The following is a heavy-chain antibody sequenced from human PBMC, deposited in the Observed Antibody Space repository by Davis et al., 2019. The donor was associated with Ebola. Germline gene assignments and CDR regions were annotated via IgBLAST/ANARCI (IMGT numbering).Heavy chain of an antibody. J-gene: IGHJ5*01. D-gene: IGHD1-26*01. CDR2: IGAYNGNT. CDR1: GGTFSSYA. V-gene: IGHV1-18*01. CDR3: AREAGATTRIYDS. Sequence: ASVKVSCKASGGTFSSYAISWVRQAPGQGLEWMGWIGAYNGNTNYAQKLQGRVTMTTDTSRSTAYMELRSLRSDDTAVYYCAREAGATTRIYDSWGQGTLVTVSS.